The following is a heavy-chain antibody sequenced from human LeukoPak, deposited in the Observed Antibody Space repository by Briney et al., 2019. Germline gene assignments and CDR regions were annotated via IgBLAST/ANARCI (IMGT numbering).Heavy chain of an antibody. CDR2: INHSGST. V-gene: IGHV4-34*01. D-gene: IGHD2-2*01. Sequence: SETLSLTCAVYGGSFSGYYWSWIRQPPGKGLEWIGEINHSGSTNYNPSLKSRVTISVDTSKNQFSLKLSSVAAADTAVYYCAPLDIVVVPAALENWFDPWGQGTLVTVSS. J-gene: IGHJ5*02. CDR1: GGSFSGYY. CDR3: APLDIVVVPAALENWFDP.